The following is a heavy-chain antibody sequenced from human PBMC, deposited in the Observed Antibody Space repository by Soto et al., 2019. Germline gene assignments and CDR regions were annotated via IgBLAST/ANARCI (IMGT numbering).Heavy chain of an antibody. J-gene: IGHJ5*02. CDR1: GGSISSGGYH. V-gene: IGHV4-31*03. CDR2: IYYSGST. D-gene: IGHD2-15*01. Sequence: PSETLSLTCTVSGGSISSGGYHWSWIRQHPGKGLEWIGYIYYSGSTYYNPSLKSRVTISVDTSKNQFSLKLSSVTAADTAVYYCARRYCSGGSCYGNWFDPWGQGTLVTVSS. CDR3: ARRYCSGGSCYGNWFDP.